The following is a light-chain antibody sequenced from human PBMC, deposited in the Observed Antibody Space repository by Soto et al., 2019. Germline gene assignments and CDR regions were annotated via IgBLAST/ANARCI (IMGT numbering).Light chain of an antibody. V-gene: IGLV7-46*01. CDR2: DTS. J-gene: IGLJ2*01. CDR1: TGAVTSGHY. CDR3: LLYLDGARV. Sequence: QAVVTQEPSLTVSPGGTVTLTCGSSTGAVTSGHYPYWFQQKPAQAPRTLIYDTSNKHSWTPARFSGSLLGGKAALTLSGAHPEDEADYYCLLYLDGARVFGGGTKLTVL.